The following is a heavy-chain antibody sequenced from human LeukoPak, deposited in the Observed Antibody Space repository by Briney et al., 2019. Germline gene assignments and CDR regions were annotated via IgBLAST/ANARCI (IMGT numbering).Heavy chain of an antibody. CDR1: GFNFSSYW. J-gene: IGHJ4*02. CDR3: VSVGDYGDYANYFDY. V-gene: IGHV3-74*01. Sequence: PGGSLRLSCVAPGFNFSSYWMHWVRQAPGKGLVWVSRINSDGSSTSYAESVKGRFTLSRDNAKKTLYLQMNGLRAEDTAVYYCVSVGDYGDYANYFDYWGQGTLVTVSS. CDR2: INSDGSST. D-gene: IGHD4-17*01.